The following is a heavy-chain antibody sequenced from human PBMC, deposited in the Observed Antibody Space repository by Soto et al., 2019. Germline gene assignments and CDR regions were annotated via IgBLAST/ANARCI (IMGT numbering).Heavy chain of an antibody. D-gene: IGHD3-16*02. V-gene: IGHV3-23*01. Sequence: GGSLRLSCAASGFTFSSYAMSWVRQAPGKGLEWVSAISGSGGSTYYADSVKGRFTISRDNSKNTLYLQMNSLRAEDTAVYYCAKDTDYIWGSYNVIPIFDYWGQGTLVTVSS. J-gene: IGHJ4*02. CDR1: GFTFSSYA. CDR2: ISGSGGST. CDR3: AKDTDYIWGSYNVIPIFDY.